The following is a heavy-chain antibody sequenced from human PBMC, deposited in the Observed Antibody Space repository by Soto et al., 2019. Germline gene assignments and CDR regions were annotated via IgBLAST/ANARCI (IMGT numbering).Heavy chain of an antibody. Sequence: PSETLSLTCTVSGGSISSGDYYWSWTGQPPGKGLEWIGYIYYSGSTYYNPSLKSRVTISVDTSKNQFSLKLSSVTAADTAVYYCARVPFYYDSSGYSPRYGMDVWGQGTTVTVSS. CDR1: GGSISSGDYY. J-gene: IGHJ6*02. CDR2: IYYSGST. V-gene: IGHV4-30-4*01. D-gene: IGHD3-22*01. CDR3: ARVPFYYDSSGYSPRYGMDV.